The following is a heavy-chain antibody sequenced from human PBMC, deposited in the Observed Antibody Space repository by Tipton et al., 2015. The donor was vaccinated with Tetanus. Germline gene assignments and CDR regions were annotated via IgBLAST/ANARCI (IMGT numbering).Heavy chain of an antibody. V-gene: IGHV1-2*02. J-gene: IGHJ5*02. CDR3: ARVGGYLWRPPRINWFDP. CDR2: INPNSGGT. Sequence: QSGAEVKKPGASVKVSCKASGYTFTGYYMHWVRQAPGQGLEWMGWINPNSGGTNYAQKFQGRVTMTRDTSISTAYMELSRLRSDDTAVYYCARVGGYLWRPPRINWFDPWGQGTLVTVSS. D-gene: IGHD2-15*01. CDR1: GYTFTGYY.